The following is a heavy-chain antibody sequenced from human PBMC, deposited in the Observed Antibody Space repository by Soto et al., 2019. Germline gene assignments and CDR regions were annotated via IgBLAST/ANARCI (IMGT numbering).Heavy chain of an antibody. CDR3: AKTGGRGFYYYYGMDV. CDR1: GYTFRSNA. Sequence: EVQLLESGGGLVQPGGSLRLSCAAYGYTFRSNAMSWVRQAPGKGLEWVSAISGSGGSTYYADSVKGRFTISRDNSKNTLYLQMNSLRAEDTAVYYCAKTGGRGFYYYYGMDVWGQGTTVTVSS. V-gene: IGHV3-23*01. D-gene: IGHD2-15*01. J-gene: IGHJ6*02. CDR2: ISGSGGST.